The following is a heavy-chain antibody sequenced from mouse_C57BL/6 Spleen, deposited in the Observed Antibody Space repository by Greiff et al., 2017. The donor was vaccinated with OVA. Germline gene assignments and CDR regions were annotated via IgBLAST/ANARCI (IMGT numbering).Heavy chain of an antibody. CDR3: ARSPATVVNYAMDY. CDR1: GFSLTSYA. J-gene: IGHJ4*01. CDR2: IWTGGGT. D-gene: IGHD1-1*01. V-gene: IGHV2-9-1*01. Sequence: VKLVESGPGLVAPSQSLSITCTVSGFSLTSYAISWVRQPPGKGLEWLGVIWTGGGTNYNSALKSRLSISKDNSKSQVFLKMNSLQTDDTARYYCARSPATVVNYAMDYWGQGTSVTVSS.